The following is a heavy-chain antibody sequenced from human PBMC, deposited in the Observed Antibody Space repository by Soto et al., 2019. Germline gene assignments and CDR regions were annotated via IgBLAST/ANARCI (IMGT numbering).Heavy chain of an antibody. J-gene: IGHJ6*02. CDR2: FHNGETT. V-gene: IGHV4-39*01. Sequence: QLQLEESGPGLVKPSETLSLTCTVSGGSISSVPYSWGWIRQPPGVGLEWIGPFHNGETTHYNTSLKSRITHAVDTSKYQISLKVNSVAVAATAVSYCARLGGNRASTKCYGFYAVDVWGHGPTVTVS. CDR1: GGSISSVPYS. D-gene: IGHD2-2*01. CDR3: ARLGGNRASTKCYGFYAVDV.